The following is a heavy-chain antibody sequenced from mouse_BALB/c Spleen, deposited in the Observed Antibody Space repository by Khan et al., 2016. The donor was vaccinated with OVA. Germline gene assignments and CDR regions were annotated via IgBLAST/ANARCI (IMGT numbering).Heavy chain of an antibody. J-gene: IGHJ2*01. CDR3: ARIRKIEATYFDY. CDR2: TNPTNGRT. Sequence: QVQLQQPGAELVTAGASVKMSCKASGYTFTSYWMHWVKQRLGQGLEWFAETNPTNGRTYYTEQFKSQATLTVDNSASTAYMLLSRPTVEDSAVYYCARIRKIEATYFDYWGQGTTLTVSS. D-gene: IGHD1-1*01. V-gene: IGHV1S81*02. CDR1: GYTFTSYW.